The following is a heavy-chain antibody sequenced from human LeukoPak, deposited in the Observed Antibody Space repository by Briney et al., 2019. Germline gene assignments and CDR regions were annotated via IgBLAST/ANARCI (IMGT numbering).Heavy chain of an antibody. CDR2: INPNSGDT. Sequence: ASVKVSCKASGYTFTGYYMHWVRQAPGQGLEWMGWINPNSGDTNYAQKFLGRVTMTRDTSISTAYMELSRLRSDDTAIYYCATRAGYCSSSSCQFAWGQGTLVTVSS. J-gene: IGHJ4*02. CDR3: ATRAGYCSSSSCQFA. CDR1: GYTFTGYY. V-gene: IGHV1-2*02. D-gene: IGHD2-2*01.